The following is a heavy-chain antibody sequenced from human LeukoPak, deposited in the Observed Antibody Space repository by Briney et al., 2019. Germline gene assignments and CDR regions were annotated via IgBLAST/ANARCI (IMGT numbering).Heavy chain of an antibody. Sequence: ASVKVSCKASGGTFSSYAISWVRQAPGQGLEWMGRIIPIFGTANYAQKFQGRVTITTDESTSTAYMELSSLRSEDTAVYYCARVGNTVEYSSSFDDFGFDYSGQGTLVTVSS. D-gene: IGHD6-6*01. CDR1: GGTFSSYA. J-gene: IGHJ4*02. V-gene: IGHV1-69*05. CDR3: ARVGNTVEYSSSFDDFGFDY. CDR2: IIPIFGTA.